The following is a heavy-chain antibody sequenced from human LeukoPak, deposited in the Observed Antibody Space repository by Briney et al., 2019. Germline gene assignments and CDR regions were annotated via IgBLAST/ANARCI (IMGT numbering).Heavy chain of an antibody. CDR2: ISYDGSNK. D-gene: IGHD6-13*01. Sequence: GGSLRLSCAASGFTFSSYGMHWVRQAPGKGLEWVAVISYDGSNKYYADSVKGRFTISRDNSKNTLYLQMNSLRAEDTAVYYCVSGSSSWFLDYWGQGTLVTVSS. CDR1: GFTFSSYG. V-gene: IGHV3-30*03. CDR3: VSGSSSWFLDY. J-gene: IGHJ4*02.